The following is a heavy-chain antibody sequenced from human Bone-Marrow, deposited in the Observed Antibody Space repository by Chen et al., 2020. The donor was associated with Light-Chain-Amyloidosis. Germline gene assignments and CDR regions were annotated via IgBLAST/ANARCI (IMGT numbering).Heavy chain of an antibody. D-gene: IGHD5-12*01. CDR3: ARRRDGYNFDY. CDR1: GYTFPNYW. J-gene: IGHJ4*02. Sequence: EVQLEQSGPEVKKPGESLKISCKGSGYTFPNYWIGWVRQMPGKGLEWMGVIYPDDSDARYSASFEGQVTMSADKSITTAYLQWRSLKASDTAMYYCARRRDGYNFDYWGQGTLVTVSS. CDR2: IYPDDSDA. V-gene: IGHV5-51*01.